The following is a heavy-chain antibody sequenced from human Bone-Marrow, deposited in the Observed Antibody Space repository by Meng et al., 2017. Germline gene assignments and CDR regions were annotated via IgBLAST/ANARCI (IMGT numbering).Heavy chain of an antibody. CDR2: ISGSGGST. D-gene: IGHD3-3*01. V-gene: IGHV3-23*04. CDR1: GFTFSSYA. CDR3: AKDWQRTASGWYGP. Sequence: VQLGEAGGGLVQPGGALRLSCAASGFTFSSYAMSWVRQAPGKGLEWVSAISGSGGSTYYADSVKGRFTISRDNSKNTLYLQMNSLRAEDTAVYYCAKDWQRTASGWYGPWGQGTLVTVSS. J-gene: IGHJ5*02.